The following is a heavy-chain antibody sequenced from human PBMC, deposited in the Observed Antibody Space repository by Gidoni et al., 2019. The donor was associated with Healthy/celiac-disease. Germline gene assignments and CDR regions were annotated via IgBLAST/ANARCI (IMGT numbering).Heavy chain of an antibody. J-gene: IGHJ3*02. V-gene: IGHV3-33*01. Sequence: QVQLVESGGGVVQPGRSLRLSCAASGFTFSSYGMHCVRQAPGKGLEWVAVIWYDGSNKYYADSVKGRFTISRDNSKNTLYLQMNSLRAEDTAVYYCARASVEYSSSTGAFDIWGQGTMVTVSS. CDR2: IWYDGSNK. CDR3: ARASVEYSSSTGAFDI. CDR1: GFTFSSYG. D-gene: IGHD6-6*01.